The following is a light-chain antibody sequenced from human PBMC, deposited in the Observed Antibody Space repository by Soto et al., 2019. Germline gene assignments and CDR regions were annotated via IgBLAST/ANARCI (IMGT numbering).Light chain of an antibody. J-gene: IGKJ2*03. Sequence: EIVLTQSPDTLSLSPGERATLSCRASQSVGTYLVWYQQKPGQAPRLLIYGASNRATGIPARFSGSGSGTDFTLPISSLEPEDFPVYYCQQRRNGFGRGTKREIK. CDR2: GAS. V-gene: IGKV3-11*01. CDR3: QQRRNG. CDR1: QSVGTY.